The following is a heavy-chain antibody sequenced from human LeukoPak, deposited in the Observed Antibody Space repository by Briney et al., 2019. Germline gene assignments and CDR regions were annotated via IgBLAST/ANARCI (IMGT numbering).Heavy chain of an antibody. CDR3: RVVITTTDN. V-gene: IGHV3-30*03. CDR2: ISYDGSNK. D-gene: IGHD3-22*01. Sequence: PGRSLRLSCAASGFTFSSYGMHWVRQAPGKGLEWVAVISYDGSNKYYADSVKGRFTISRDNSKNTLYLQMNSLRAEDTAVYYCRVVITTTDNWGQGTLVTVSS. CDR1: GFTFSSYG. J-gene: IGHJ4*02.